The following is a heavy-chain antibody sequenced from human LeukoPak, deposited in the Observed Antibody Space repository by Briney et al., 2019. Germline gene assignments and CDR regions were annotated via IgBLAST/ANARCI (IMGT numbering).Heavy chain of an antibody. Sequence: GASVKVSCKASGYTFTGYYMHWVRQAPGQGLEWMGWINPNSGGTNYAQKFRGRVTMSRDTSISTAYMELSSLRSDDTAIYYCAREGGNTIIRDFDSWGQGTLVTVSS. CDR3: AREGGNTIIRDFDS. CDR2: INPNSGGT. V-gene: IGHV1-2*02. CDR1: GYTFTGYY. J-gene: IGHJ4*02. D-gene: IGHD2-2*01.